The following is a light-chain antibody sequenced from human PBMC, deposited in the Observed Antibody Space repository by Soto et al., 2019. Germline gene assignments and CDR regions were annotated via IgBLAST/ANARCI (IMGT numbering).Light chain of an antibody. CDR1: QSITIF. CDR3: QQSYKTPRT. J-gene: IGKJ1*01. Sequence: DIQMTQSPSSLSASVGDSVTITCRASQSITIFLNWYQQKPGKAPKLLIYGATSLQSGVPSRFSGSVFGTDYTLTISSLQPEDFATYYCQQSYKTPRTFGQGTRVEIK. CDR2: GAT. V-gene: IGKV1-39*01.